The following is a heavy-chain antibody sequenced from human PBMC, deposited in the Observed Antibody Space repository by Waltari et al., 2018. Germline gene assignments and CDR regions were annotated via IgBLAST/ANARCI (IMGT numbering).Heavy chain of an antibody. J-gene: IGHJ4*02. V-gene: IGHV4-61*09. CDR2: IYTSGST. CDR1: GGSISSGRYY. Sequence: QVQLQESGPGLVKPSQTLSLTCPVSGGSISSGRYYWSWIRQPAGKGLEWIGYIYTSGSTNYNPSLKSRVTISVDTSKNQFSLKLSSVTAADTAVYYCARWGTGGVIRGQYYFDYWGQGTLVTVSS. D-gene: IGHD3-16*01. CDR3: ARWGTGGVIRGQYYFDY.